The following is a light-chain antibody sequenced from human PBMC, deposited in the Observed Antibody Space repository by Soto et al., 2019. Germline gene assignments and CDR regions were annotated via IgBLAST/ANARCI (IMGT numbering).Light chain of an antibody. Sequence: EMLVTHSGAALSFSPVGVLSLACRASQSISRTLAWYQQRPGQAPRLLIYGASSRATGVPARFSGSGSGTEFTLTISSLQSEDFAVYYCQQYNDWPLTFGGGTKVDIK. V-gene: IGKV3-15*01. CDR2: GAS. CDR1: QSISRT. J-gene: IGKJ4*01. CDR3: QQYNDWPLT.